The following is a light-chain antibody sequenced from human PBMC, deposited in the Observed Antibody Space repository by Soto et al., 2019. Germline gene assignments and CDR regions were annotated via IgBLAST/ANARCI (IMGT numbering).Light chain of an antibody. CDR2: GAS. CDR3: QQVYGFPHT. J-gene: IGKJ2*01. Sequence: DIQMTQSPSSLSASVGDRVTITCRTSQTINNYLNWYRQKPVKVPEGLIYGASSLQRGVSSRFTGSASGTYFTLTISSLQREDSATYYCQQVYGFPHTFGQGTKVEV. CDR1: QTINNY. V-gene: IGKV1-39*01.